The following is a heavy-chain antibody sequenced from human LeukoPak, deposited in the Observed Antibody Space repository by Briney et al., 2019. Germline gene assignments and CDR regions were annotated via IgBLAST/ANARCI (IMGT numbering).Heavy chain of an antibody. J-gene: IGHJ4*02. Sequence: GGSLRLSCAASGFTFSTYALHWVRQAPGKGLEWLTVISHNETSEYYADSVKGRFTISRDNSKNTLYLQMNSLRAEDTAVYYCARDVSVLVISFGFDSWGQGTLVTVSS. CDR2: ISHNETSE. D-gene: IGHD3-22*01. CDR3: ARDVSVLVISFGFDS. CDR1: GFTFSTYA. V-gene: IGHV3-30-3*01.